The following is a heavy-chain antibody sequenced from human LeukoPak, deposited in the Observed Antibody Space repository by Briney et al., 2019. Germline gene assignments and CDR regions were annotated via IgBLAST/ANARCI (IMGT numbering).Heavy chain of an antibody. V-gene: IGHV4-34*01. J-gene: IGHJ4*02. CDR3: ARGRRFGYCSSTSRYQRVYYFDY. Sequence: SETLSLTCAVYGGSFSGYYWSWIRQPPGKGLEWIGEINHSGSTNYNPSLKSRVTISVDTSKNQFSLKLSSVTAADTAVYYCARGRRFGYCSSTSRYQRVYYFDYWGQGTLVTVSS. D-gene: IGHD2-2*01. CDR1: GGSFSGYY. CDR2: INHSGST.